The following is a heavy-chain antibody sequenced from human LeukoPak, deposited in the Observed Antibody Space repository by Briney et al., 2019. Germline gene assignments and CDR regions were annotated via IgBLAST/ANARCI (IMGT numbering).Heavy chain of an antibody. CDR1: GGSFSGYY. CDR3: ARAGQTTVTH. D-gene: IGHD4-17*01. CDR2: INHSGST. Sequence: SETLSITCAVYGGSFSGYYWSWIRQPPGKGLEWIGEINHSGSTNYNPSLKSRVTISVDTSKNQFSLKLSSVTAADTAVYYCARAGQTTVTHWGQGTLVTVSS. V-gene: IGHV4-34*01. J-gene: IGHJ4*02.